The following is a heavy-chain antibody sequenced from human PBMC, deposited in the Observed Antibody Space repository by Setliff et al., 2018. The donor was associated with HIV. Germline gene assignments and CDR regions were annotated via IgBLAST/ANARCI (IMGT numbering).Heavy chain of an antibody. D-gene: IGHD3-22*01. J-gene: IGHJ6*03. CDR3: ARETYYYDNPQYYYYYMDV. Sequence: PSETLSLTCTVSGGSISTSYWNWIRQPPGKGLEWIAYIYISGTTNYNPSLKSRVTISLDTSRNQFSLKLGSVTAADTAVYYCARETYYYDNPQYYYYYMDVWGKGTTVTVSS. CDR2: IYISGTT. CDR1: GGSISTSY. V-gene: IGHV4-4*09.